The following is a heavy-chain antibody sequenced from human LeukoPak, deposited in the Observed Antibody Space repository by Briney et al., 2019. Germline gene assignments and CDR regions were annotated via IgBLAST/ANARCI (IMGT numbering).Heavy chain of an antibody. CDR1: GYTFTAYY. V-gene: IGHV1-2*02. Sequence: ASVKVSCKDSGYTFTAYYIHWVRQAPGQGLEWMGWINPASGGTSYAQKFQGRVTMTSDTSISTAYMELSRLRSDDTAVYFCARAGGGYSSGWGAFDIWGQGTMVTVSS. CDR2: INPASGGT. CDR3: ARAGGGYSSGWGAFDI. J-gene: IGHJ3*02. D-gene: IGHD5-18*01.